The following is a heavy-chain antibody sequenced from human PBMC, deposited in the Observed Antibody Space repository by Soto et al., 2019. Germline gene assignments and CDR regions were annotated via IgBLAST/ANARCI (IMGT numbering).Heavy chain of an antibody. V-gene: IGHV1-2*02. J-gene: IGHJ4*02. CDR1: GYSFTGYY. D-gene: IGHD2-8*02. CDR3: ARGDYGTGGYPFPYFDY. Sequence: HEHLVQSGAEVKRPGASLKVSCKASGYSFTGYYIHWVRQAPGQGLEWMGWINPDSGATNYAQNFQGRGTLTSDPSISPASMDLPRLPSDDTAVYYCARGDYGTGGYPFPYFDYWGQGTLVIVSS. CDR2: INPDSGAT.